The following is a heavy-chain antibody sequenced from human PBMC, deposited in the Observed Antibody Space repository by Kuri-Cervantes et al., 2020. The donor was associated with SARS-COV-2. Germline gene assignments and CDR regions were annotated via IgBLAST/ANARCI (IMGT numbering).Heavy chain of an antibody. Sequence: GGSLRLSCAASGFTFSSYAMSWVRQAPGKGLEWVSAISGSGGSTYYADSVKGRFTISRDNSKNTLYLQMNSLRAEDTAVHYCAKTYYDFWSGYPGDYWGQGTLVTVSS. J-gene: IGHJ4*02. CDR1: GFTFSSYA. CDR3: AKTYYDFWSGYPGDY. D-gene: IGHD3-3*01. CDR2: ISGSGGST. V-gene: IGHV3-23*01.